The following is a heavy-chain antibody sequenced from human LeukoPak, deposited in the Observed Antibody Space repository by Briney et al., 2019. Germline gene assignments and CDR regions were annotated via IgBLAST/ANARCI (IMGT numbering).Heavy chain of an antibody. J-gene: IGHJ3*02. V-gene: IGHV3-33*01. CDR3: ARDSSGWYENAFDI. D-gene: IGHD6-19*01. CDR2: IWYDGSNK. CDR1: GFTFSSYG. Sequence: PGGSLRLSCAASGFTFSSYGMHWVRQAPGKGLEWVAVIWYDGSNKYYADSVKGRFTISRDNAKNSLYLQMNSLRAEDTALYHCARDSSGWYENAFDIWGQGTMVTVSS.